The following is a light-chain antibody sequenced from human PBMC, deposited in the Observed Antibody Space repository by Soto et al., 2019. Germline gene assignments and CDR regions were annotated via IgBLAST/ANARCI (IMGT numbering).Light chain of an antibody. V-gene: IGKV3-11*01. J-gene: IGKJ5*01. CDR3: QQRGNRPT. CDR1: PNVNHF. CDR2: YAS. Sequence: EVVLTQSPATLSLSPGERATFSCRASPNVNHFLAWYPAKPCHAPRLLIYYASKRATGIPARFSGSGSGTASPLTISVLQSEDFAIYYCQQRGNRPTFGQGTQREI.